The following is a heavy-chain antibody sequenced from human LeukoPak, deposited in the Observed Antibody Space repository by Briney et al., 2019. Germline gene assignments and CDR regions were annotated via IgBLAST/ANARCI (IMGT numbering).Heavy chain of an antibody. V-gene: IGHV3-49*03. CDR1: GFWFGDSA. CDR3: AKSGDGYDFYMDV. CDR2: IRNGSNGEPP. D-gene: IGHD5-24*01. Sequence: GGTLRLSCITSGFWFGDSALSWFRKAPGKGLGWIGFIRNGSNGEPPQYAASVAGRFLISSDDSKSVVYLQMNSLGAEYSAVYYCAKSGDGYDFYMDVWGKGSTVTVSS. J-gene: IGHJ6*03.